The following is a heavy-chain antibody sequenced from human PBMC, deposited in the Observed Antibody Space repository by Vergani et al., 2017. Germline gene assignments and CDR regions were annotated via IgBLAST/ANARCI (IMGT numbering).Heavy chain of an antibody. Sequence: QVQLVQSGAEVKKPGASVKVSCKASGYTFTSCGISWVRQAPGQGLEWMGWISAYNCNTNYAQKLPGRVTMTTDTSTSTSYMELRSLRSDATAVYYCAVNDRGYCSSTRCYGWFDPWGQGTLVTVSS. CDR3: AVNDRGYCSSTRCYGWFDP. CDR1: GYTFTSCG. J-gene: IGHJ5*02. D-gene: IGHD2-2*01. CDR2: ISAYNCNT. V-gene: IGHV1-18*01.